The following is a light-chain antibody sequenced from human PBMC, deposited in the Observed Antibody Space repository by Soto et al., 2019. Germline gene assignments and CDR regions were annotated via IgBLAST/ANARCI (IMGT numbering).Light chain of an antibody. CDR2: WAS. CDR1: QSVLYSSNNKNH. Sequence: DFVMTQSPDSLAVSLGERATINCRSSQSVLYSSNNKNHLAWYQHKAGQPPKLLFYWASTRGPGVPDRFTGSGSGTDFTLTITRLQAEDVAVYYCQQYYSTPPSFGQGTKLEIK. CDR3: QQYYSTPPS. V-gene: IGKV4-1*01. J-gene: IGKJ2*01.